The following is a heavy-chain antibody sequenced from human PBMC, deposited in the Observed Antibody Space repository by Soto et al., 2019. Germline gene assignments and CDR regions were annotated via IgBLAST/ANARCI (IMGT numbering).Heavy chain of an antibody. CDR2: ISFGGDNK. Sequence: GGSLRLSCAASGFTFSSYAMHWVRQAPGKGLEWVAVISFGGDNKYYADSVKGRFTISRDNLKNTLYLQMNSLRVEDTAVYYCARGYSSGWLDYWGQGTLVTVSS. J-gene: IGHJ4*02. CDR1: GFTFSSYA. CDR3: ARGYSSGWLDY. D-gene: IGHD6-19*01. V-gene: IGHV3-30-3*01.